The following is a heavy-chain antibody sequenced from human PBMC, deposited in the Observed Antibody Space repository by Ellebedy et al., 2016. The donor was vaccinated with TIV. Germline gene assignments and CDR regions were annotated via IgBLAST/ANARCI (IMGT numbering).Heavy chain of an antibody. D-gene: IGHD3-10*01. CDR3: AVGDRPFQGVYSYHGMDV. V-gene: IGHV3-23*01. CDR1: GFAFSTHA. CDR2: ISGRGPYT. Sequence: GESLKISXAASGFAFSTHALSWFCLAPGKGLEWVSAISGRGPYTYYAGSVKGRFTISRDNSKNILYLQMSSLRAEDTAIYYCAVGDRPFQGVYSYHGMDVWGQGTTVTVSS. J-gene: IGHJ6*02.